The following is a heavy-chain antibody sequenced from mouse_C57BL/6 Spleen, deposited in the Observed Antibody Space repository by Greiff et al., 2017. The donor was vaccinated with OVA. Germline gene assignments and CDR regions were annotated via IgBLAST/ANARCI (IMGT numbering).Heavy chain of an antibody. V-gene: IGHV5-4*01. J-gene: IGHJ2*01. CDR1: GFTFSSYA. CDR2: ISDGGSYT. Sequence: EVMLVESGGGLVKPGGSLKLSCAASGFTFSSYAMSWVRQTPEKRLEWVATISDGGSYTYYPDNVKGRFTISRDNAKNNLYLQMSHLKSEDTAMYYCARDRSACDYWGQGTTLTVSS. CDR3: ARDRSACDY. D-gene: IGHD6-1*01.